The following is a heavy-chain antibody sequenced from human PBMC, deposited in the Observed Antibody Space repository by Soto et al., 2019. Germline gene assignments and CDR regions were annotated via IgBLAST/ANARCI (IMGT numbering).Heavy chain of an antibody. D-gene: IGHD6-19*01. CDR1: GYTFTSYG. Sequence: ASVKVSCKASGYTFTSYGISWVRQAPGQGLEWMGWISAYNGNTNYAQKLQGRVTMTTDTSTSTVYMELSSLRSEDTAVYYCARVRATGIAVAGTEAFDIWGQGTMVTVSS. CDR3: ARVRATGIAVAGTEAFDI. CDR2: ISAYNGNT. J-gene: IGHJ3*02. V-gene: IGHV1-18*01.